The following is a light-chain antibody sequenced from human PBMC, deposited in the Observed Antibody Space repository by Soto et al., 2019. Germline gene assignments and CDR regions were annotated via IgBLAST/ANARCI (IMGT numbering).Light chain of an antibody. CDR2: WAS. CDR3: QQYYDTPPT. V-gene: IGKV4-1*01. CDR1: QSVLYISSKKNY. Sequence: DIVMTQSPDSLALSLGERATINCKSSQSVLYISSKKNYLAWYQQKTGQPPKLLFYWASTRETGVPERFSGRRAGAGFTLTISRQPAEDVALYYCQQYYDTPPTFGQGTKVEIK. J-gene: IGKJ1*01.